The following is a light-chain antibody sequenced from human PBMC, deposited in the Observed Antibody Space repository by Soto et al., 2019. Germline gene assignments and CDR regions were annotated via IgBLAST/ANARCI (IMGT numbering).Light chain of an antibody. CDR1: SSNIGNYY. V-gene: IGLV1-51*02. J-gene: IGLJ2*01. CDR3: AAWDGNLRAVV. Sequence: QSVLTQPPSMSAAPGQKVTISCSGSSSNIGNYYVCWYQHLPGTAPKFLIYENDKRPSGIPDRFSGSKSGTSATLDITGLQTGDEADYYCAAWDGNLRAVVFGGGTKLTVL. CDR2: END.